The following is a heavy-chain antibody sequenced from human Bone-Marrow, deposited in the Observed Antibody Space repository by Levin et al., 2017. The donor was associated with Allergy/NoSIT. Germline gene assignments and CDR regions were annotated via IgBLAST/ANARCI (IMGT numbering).Heavy chain of an antibody. CDR3: AKDRGSDWYFDL. CDR1: RFTFNQYG. Sequence: GESLKISCAASRFTFNQYGMHWVRQAPGKGLEWVAVISYDGSQKYYADSVKGRFNISRDNSKKMVYLQMSSLRAVDTAVYYCAKDRGSDWYFDLWGRGTLVTVSS. V-gene: IGHV3-30*18. J-gene: IGHJ2*01. CDR2: ISYDGSQK.